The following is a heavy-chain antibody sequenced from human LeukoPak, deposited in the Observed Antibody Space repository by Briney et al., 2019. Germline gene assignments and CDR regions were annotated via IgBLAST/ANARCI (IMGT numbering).Heavy chain of an antibody. CDR2: IYTSGST. V-gene: IGHV4-4*07. D-gene: IGHD6-13*01. J-gene: IGHJ5*02. CDR3: ARGCSAGAPHNWFDP. Sequence: SETLSLTCTVSGGSISSYYWSWIRQPAGKGLEWIGRIYTSGSTNYNPSLKSRVTISVEKSKKQFSLKLSSVTAADTAVYYCARGCSAGAPHNWFDPWGQGTLVTVSS. CDR1: GGSISSYY.